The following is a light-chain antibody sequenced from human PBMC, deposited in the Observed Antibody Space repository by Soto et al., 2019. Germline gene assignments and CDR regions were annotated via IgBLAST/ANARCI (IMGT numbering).Light chain of an antibody. CDR2: GAS. J-gene: IGKJ1*01. Sequence: EIVLTQFPATLSLSPGERATLSCRASQSVSTYLAWYQQKPGQAPRLLIYGASNRGTGIPARFSGSGSGTDFTLTIGSLEPEDSAVYYCHQRGTWPETFGQGTKVEIK. CDR3: HQRGTWPET. V-gene: IGKV3-11*01. CDR1: QSVSTY.